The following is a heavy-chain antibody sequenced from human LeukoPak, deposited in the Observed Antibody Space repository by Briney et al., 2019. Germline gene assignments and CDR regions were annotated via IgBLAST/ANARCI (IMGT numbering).Heavy chain of an antibody. CDR1: GYTFTGYY. Sequence: GASVKVSCKASGYTFTGYYMHWVRQAPGQGLEWMGRINPNSGGANYAQKFQGRVAMTRDTSISTAYMELSRLRSDDTAVYYWARAPGDSSGNYWGQGTLVTVSS. V-gene: IGHV1-2*06. CDR2: INPNSGGA. CDR3: ARAPGDSSGNY. J-gene: IGHJ4*02. D-gene: IGHD6-19*01.